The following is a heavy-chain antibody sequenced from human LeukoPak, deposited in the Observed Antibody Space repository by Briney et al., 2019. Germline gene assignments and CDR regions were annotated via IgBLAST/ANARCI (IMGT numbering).Heavy chain of an antibody. D-gene: IGHD3-10*01. CDR1: GYSFTNYW. CDR3: ASATLVRGVITSFDY. V-gene: IGHV5-51*01. J-gene: IGHJ4*02. CDR2: IYPGDSDT. Sequence: GESLKISCKGTGYSFTNYWIGWVRQMPGKGLEWMGIIYPGDSDTRYSPSFQGQVTISADKSISTAYLQWSSLKASDTAMYYCASATLVRGVITSFDYWGQGTLVAVSS.